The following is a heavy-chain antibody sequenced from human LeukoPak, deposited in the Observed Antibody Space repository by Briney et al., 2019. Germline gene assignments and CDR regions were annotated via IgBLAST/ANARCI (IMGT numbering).Heavy chain of an antibody. Sequence: ASVKVSCKASGGTFSSYAISWVRQAPGQGLEWMGGIIPIFGTANYAQKFQGRDTITADESTSTAYMELSSLRSEDTAVYYCARDYYGSGSYYKPFDYWGQGTLVTVSS. J-gene: IGHJ4*02. CDR3: ARDYYGSGSYYKPFDY. V-gene: IGHV1-69*13. CDR1: GGTFSSYA. D-gene: IGHD3-10*01. CDR2: IIPIFGTA.